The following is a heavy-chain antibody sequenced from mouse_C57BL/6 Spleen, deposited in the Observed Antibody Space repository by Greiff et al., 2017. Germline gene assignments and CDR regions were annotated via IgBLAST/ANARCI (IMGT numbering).Heavy chain of an antibody. CDR2: IDPSDSYT. J-gene: IGHJ1*03. V-gene: IGHV1-59*01. Sequence: VQLQQPGAELVRPGTSVKLSCKASGYTFTSYWMHWVKQRPGQGLEWIGVIDPSDSYTNYNQKFKGKATLTVDTSSSTAYMQLSSLTSEDSAVYYCARPYYYGSSYVYWYFDVWGKGTTVTVSS. CDR3: ARPYYYGSSYVYWYFDV. D-gene: IGHD1-1*01. CDR1: GYTFTSYW.